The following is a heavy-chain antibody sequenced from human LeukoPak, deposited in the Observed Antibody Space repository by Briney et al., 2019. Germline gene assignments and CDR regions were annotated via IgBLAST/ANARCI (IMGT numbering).Heavy chain of an antibody. CDR3: ARGSNTVAYYYGMDV. Sequence: ASVKVSCKASGYTFTSYGISWVRQAPGQGLEWMGWISAYNGNTNYAQKLQGRVTMTTDTSTSTAYMGLRSLRSEDTAVYYCARGSNTVAYYYGMDVWGQGTTVTVSS. D-gene: IGHD4-23*01. CDR1: GYTFTSYG. J-gene: IGHJ6*02. CDR2: ISAYNGNT. V-gene: IGHV1-18*01.